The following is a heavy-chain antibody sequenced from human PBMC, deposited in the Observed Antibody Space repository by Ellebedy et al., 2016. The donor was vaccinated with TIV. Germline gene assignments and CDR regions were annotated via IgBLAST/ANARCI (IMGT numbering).Heavy chain of an antibody. D-gene: IGHD4-17*01. CDR1: GYSLTTFG. J-gene: IGHJ4*02. CDR3: ARRLVAGYGDPLDY. V-gene: IGHV1-46*01. Sequence: ASVKVSCXASGYSLTTFGFSWVRQAPGQGLEWVGLINPSDGSTSYAQRFKGRVTMTRDTSASTIYMELSSLRSEDTAVYYCARRLVAGYGDPLDYWGQGTLVTVSS. CDR2: INPSDGST.